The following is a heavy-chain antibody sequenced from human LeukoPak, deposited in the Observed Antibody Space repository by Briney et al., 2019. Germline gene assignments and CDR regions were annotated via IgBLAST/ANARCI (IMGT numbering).Heavy chain of an antibody. CDR3: ARNSYYYDSSGYYYWAKLKYYFDY. Sequence: SETLSLTCTVSGGSISSGGYYWSWIRQHPGKGLEWIGYIYYSGSTYKNPSLKSRVTISVDTSKNQFSLKLSSVTAADTAVYYCARNSYYYDSSGYYYWAKLKYYFDYWGQGTLVTVSS. V-gene: IGHV4-31*03. D-gene: IGHD3-22*01. CDR1: GGSISSGGYY. J-gene: IGHJ4*02. CDR2: IYYSGST.